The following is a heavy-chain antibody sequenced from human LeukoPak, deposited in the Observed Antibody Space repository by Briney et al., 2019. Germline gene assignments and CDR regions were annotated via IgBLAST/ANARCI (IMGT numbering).Heavy chain of an antibody. Sequence: GGSLRLSCAASGFTFSTYWMHWVRQAPGRGLVWVSRISGDGSSTSYADSVKGRFTISRDNAKNTLFLQMNSLRVDDTAVYYCASGYASGSPDYWGQGTLVTVSS. CDR3: ASGYASGSPDY. V-gene: IGHV3-74*01. CDR1: GFTFSTYW. D-gene: IGHD3-10*01. CDR2: ISGDGSST. J-gene: IGHJ4*02.